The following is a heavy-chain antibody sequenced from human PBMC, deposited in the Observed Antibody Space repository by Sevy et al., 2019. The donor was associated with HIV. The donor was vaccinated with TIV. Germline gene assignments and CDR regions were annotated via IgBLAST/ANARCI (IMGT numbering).Heavy chain of an antibody. CDR2: IRTTVNGGTA. CDR3: TRDERDLDAFDI. CDR1: GFTFYNYA. Sequence: GGSLRLSCATSGFTFYNYAMSWFRRAPGKGLEWIGFIRTTVNGGTAEYAASVEGRFTISRYDSRSIAYLQMNNLKTEDTAVYYCTRDERDLDAFDIWGQGTMVTVSS. J-gene: IGHJ3*02. V-gene: IGHV3-49*03.